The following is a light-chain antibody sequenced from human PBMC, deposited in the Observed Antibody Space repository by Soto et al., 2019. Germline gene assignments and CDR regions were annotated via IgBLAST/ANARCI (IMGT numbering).Light chain of an antibody. V-gene: IGKV1-39*01. Sequence: DIQMTQSPSSLSASVGDRVTITCRASQSISSWLNWYQQKPGKAPKLLIYTASNLQSGVPSRFSGSGSGTDFTLTILSLQREDFATYYCQQSLSTPLTFGGGTKVEI. CDR2: TAS. CDR3: QQSLSTPLT. J-gene: IGKJ4*01. CDR1: QSISSW.